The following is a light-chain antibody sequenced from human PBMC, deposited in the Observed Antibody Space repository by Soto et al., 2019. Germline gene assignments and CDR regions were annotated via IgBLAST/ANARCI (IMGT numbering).Light chain of an antibody. CDR1: SSNIGSNP. V-gene: IGLV1-44*01. J-gene: IGLJ3*02. CDR2: SSN. Sequence: QSVLTQPPSASGTPGQRVTISCSGSSSNIGSNPVNWYRQLPGTAPKLLIYSSNRRPSGVPDRISASKSGTSASLAISGLQSEDEAYYYCATWDDSLNGVFGGGTKLTVL. CDR3: ATWDDSLNGV.